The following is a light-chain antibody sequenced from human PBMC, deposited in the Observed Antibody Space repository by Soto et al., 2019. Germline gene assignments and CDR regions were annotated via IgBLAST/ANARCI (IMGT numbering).Light chain of an antibody. V-gene: IGKV3-20*01. CDR1: QSVRSER. J-gene: IGKJ5*01. Sequence: EIVLTQSPDTLSLSPGERATLSCRASQSVRSERLAWYQHKRGQAPRLVIFDASSRATGIPERFSGSGSGTDFTLTITRLEPEDFAVYFCQKYDVSPITFGLGKRLEIK. CDR3: QKYDVSPIT. CDR2: DAS.